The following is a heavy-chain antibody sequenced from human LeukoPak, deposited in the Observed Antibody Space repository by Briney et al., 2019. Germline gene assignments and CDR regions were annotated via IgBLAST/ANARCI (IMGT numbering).Heavy chain of an antibody. CDR1: GFTFSSYA. CDR3: ARVMAPPGRIFGVVINLPSDAFDI. CDR2: IKQDGSEK. Sequence: GGSLRLSCAASGFTFSSYAMSWVRQAPGKGLEWVANIKQDGSEKYYVDSVKGRFTISRDNAKNSLYLQMNSLRAEDTAVYYCARVMAPPGRIFGVVINLPSDAFDIWGQGTMVTVSS. V-gene: IGHV3-7*01. J-gene: IGHJ3*02. D-gene: IGHD3-3*01.